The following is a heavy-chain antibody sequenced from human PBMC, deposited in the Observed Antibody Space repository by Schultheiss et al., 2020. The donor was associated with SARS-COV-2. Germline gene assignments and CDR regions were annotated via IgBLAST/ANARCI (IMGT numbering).Heavy chain of an antibody. D-gene: IGHD4-11*01. CDR1: GYTFTGYY. V-gene: IGHV1-2*02. Sequence: ASVKVSCKASGYTFTGYYMHWVRQAPGQGLEWMGWINPNSGGTNYAQKFQGRVTMTRDTSISTAYMELSRLRSDDTAVYYCARRVTTYVLNWYFDLWGRGTLVTVSS. J-gene: IGHJ2*01. CDR3: ARRVTTYVLNWYFDL. CDR2: INPNSGGT.